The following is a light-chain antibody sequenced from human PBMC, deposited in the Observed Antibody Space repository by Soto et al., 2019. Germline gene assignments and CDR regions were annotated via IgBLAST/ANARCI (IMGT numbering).Light chain of an antibody. Sequence: QSALTQPASVSGSPGQSITISCTGTSSDVGAYNYVSWYQHHPGKVPKLLIYEVTNRPSGVSDRFSGSKSGNTASLTISGLQAEDEADYYCSSKRDSSTLFVLGTGNKVTVL. J-gene: IGLJ1*01. CDR1: SSDVGAYNY. CDR2: EVT. CDR3: SSKRDSSTLFV. V-gene: IGLV2-14*01.